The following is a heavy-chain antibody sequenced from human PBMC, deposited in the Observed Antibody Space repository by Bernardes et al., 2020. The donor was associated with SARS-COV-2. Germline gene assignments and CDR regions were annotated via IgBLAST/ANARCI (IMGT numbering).Heavy chain of an antibody. V-gene: IGHV4-34*01. CDR3: ARGIATHYYMDV. J-gene: IGHJ6*03. CDR1: GGSFSGYY. Sequence: TLSLTCAGYGGSFSGYYWSWIRQPPGKGLEWIGEINHSGSTNYNPSLKSRVTISVDTSKNQFSLKLSSVTAADTAVYYCARGIATHYYMDVWGKGTTVTVSS. CDR2: INHSGST.